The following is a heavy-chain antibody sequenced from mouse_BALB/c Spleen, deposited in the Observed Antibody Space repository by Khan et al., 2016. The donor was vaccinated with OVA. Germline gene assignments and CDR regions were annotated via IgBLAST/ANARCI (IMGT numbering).Heavy chain of an antibody. J-gene: IGHJ3*01. Sequence: QVQLQQSGAELVRPGSSVKISCKTSGYAFSNYWMNWVKQRPGQGLEWIGQIYPGDGDTNYNGEFKGKATLTADKSSNTAYMHLSSLPSEDSAFYFCARSGYDFFAYWGQGTLVTVSA. D-gene: IGHD2-14*01. CDR1: GYAFSNYW. CDR3: ARSGYDFFAY. V-gene: IGHV1-80*01. CDR2: IYPGDGDT.